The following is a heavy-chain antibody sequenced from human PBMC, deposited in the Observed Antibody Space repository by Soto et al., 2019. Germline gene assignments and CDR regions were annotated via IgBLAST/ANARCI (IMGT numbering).Heavy chain of an antibody. V-gene: IGHV4-4*02. CDR2: IYHSGST. D-gene: IGHD3-10*01. CDR1: GGSISSSNW. CDR3: ARDPYYYGSGSFDY. J-gene: IGHJ4*02. Sequence: QVQLQESCPGLVKPSGTLSLTCAVSGGSISSSNWWSWVRQPPGKGLEGIGKIYHSGSTNYNPSLKSRVTISVDKSKNQFSLKLSSVTAADTAVYYCARDPYYYGSGSFDYWGQGTLVTVSS.